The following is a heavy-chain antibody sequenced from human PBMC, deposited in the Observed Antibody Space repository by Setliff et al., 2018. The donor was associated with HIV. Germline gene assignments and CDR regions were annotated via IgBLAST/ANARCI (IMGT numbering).Heavy chain of an antibody. J-gene: IGHJ6*03. D-gene: IGHD2-8*01. CDR3: AGEIAPAARLPNVGGPPPPGYYHYMDV. CDR2: IYYSGRT. Sequence: PSETLSLTCIVSRGSISSTSHYWGWVRQLPGRRLEWIGSIYYSGRTYYNPSLKSRVTMSVDTSTNQFSLDLTSVTAADTAVYFCAGEIAPAARLPNVGGPPPPGYYHYMDVWGKGTTVTVSS. V-gene: IGHV4-39*07. CDR1: RGSISSTSHY.